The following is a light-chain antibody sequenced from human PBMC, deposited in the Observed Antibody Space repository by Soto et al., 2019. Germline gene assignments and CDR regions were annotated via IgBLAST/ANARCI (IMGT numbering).Light chain of an antibody. CDR3: QQGGNRPPRT. CDR1: ESVGSY. Sequence: EVVLIQSPATLSLSPGESATLSCRASESVGSYLAWYQQRPGQAPRLVVYHASTRATGIPARFSGSGSGTDFTLTISSLEPEDFAVYYCQQGGNRPPRTFGQGTKVEVK. CDR2: HAS. J-gene: IGKJ1*01. V-gene: IGKV3-11*01.